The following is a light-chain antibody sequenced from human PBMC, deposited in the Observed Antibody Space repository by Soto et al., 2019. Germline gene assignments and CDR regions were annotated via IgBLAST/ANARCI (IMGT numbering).Light chain of an antibody. CDR3: QQYNNWPPLT. Sequence: EIVMTQSPATLSVSPGERATLSCRASKSVSNNLAWYQQKPGQGPRLLIYGASTRATGIPARFSGSGSGTEFTLSISSLQSEDFAIYYCQQYNNWPPLTFGGGTKVEIK. V-gene: IGKV3-15*01. J-gene: IGKJ4*01. CDR1: KSVSNN. CDR2: GAS.